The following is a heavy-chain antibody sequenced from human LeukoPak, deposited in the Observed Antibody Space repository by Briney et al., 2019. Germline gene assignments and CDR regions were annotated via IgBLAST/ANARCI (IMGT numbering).Heavy chain of an antibody. D-gene: IGHD1-1*01. CDR1: GFTFSSYS. CDR3: ARDQKLLEAFDI. V-gene: IGHV3-21*01. J-gene: IGHJ3*02. CDR2: ISSSSSYI. Sequence: PGGSLRLSCAASGFTFSSYSMNWVRQAPGKGLEWVSSISSSSSYIYYADSVKGRFTISGDNAKNSLYLQMNSLRAEDTAVYYCARDQKLLEAFDIWGQGTMVTVSS.